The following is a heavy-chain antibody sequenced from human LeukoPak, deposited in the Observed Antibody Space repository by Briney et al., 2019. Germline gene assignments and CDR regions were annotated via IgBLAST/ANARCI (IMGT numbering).Heavy chain of an antibody. V-gene: IGHV5-51*01. D-gene: IGHD3-3*01. CDR3: ARHRTPVLRFLEWLFGYFDY. CDR2: IYPGDSDI. J-gene: IGHJ4*02. Sequence: GESLKISCKGSGYSFTSYWIGWVRQMPGKGLEWMGIIYPGDSDIRYSPSFQGQVTISADKSISTAYLQWSSLKASDTAMYYCARHRTPVLRFLEWLFGYFDYWGQGTLVTVSS. CDR1: GYSFTSYW.